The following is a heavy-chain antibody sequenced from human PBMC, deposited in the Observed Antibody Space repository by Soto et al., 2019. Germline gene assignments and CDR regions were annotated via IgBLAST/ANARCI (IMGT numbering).Heavy chain of an antibody. V-gene: IGHV5-10-1*01. CDR2: IDPSVSYT. CDR3: ASHYCSGGSCYGFDY. Sequence: GESLKISCKGSGYSFTSYWISWVRQMPGKGMEWMGRIDPSVSYTNYSPSFQGHVTISADKSISTAYLQWSSLKASDTAMYYCASHYCSGGSCYGFDYWGQGTLVTVSS. D-gene: IGHD2-15*01. CDR1: GYSFTSYW. J-gene: IGHJ4*02.